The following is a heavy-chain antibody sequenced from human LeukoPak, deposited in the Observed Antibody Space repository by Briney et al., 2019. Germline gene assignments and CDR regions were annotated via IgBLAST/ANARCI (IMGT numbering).Heavy chain of an antibody. Sequence: GESLRLSCAASGFTFTSHWMDWVRQAPGKGLVWVSRITSDGSSTNYADSVKGRFTISRDNAKNTLYLQMNSLRAEDTAVYYCVRALMGTADYWGQGTLVTVSS. CDR3: VRALMGTADY. CDR2: ITSDGSST. D-gene: IGHD2-21*02. J-gene: IGHJ4*02. V-gene: IGHV3-74*01. CDR1: GFTFTSHW.